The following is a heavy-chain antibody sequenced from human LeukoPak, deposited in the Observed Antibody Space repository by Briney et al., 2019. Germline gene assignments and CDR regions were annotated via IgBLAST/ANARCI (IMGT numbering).Heavy chain of an antibody. D-gene: IGHD2-15*01. Sequence: ASVKVSCKASGGTFSSYAISWVRQAPGQGLEWMGGIIPIFGTANYAQKFQDRVTITADKSTSTAYMELSSLRSEDTAVYYCALGVEGPFDYWGQGTLVTVSS. V-gene: IGHV1-69*06. CDR2: IIPIFGTA. CDR3: ALGVEGPFDY. CDR1: GGTFSSYA. J-gene: IGHJ4*02.